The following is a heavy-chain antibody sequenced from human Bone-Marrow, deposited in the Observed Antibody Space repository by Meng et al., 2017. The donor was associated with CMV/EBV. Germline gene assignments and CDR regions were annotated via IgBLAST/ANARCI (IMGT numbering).Heavy chain of an antibody. J-gene: IGHJ6*02. CDR3: ARVVPASIPHYYYGMDV. V-gene: IGHV4-34*01. Sequence: SETLSLTCAVYGGSFSGYYWSWIRQPPGKGLEWIGEINHSGSTNYNLSLKSRVTISVDTSKNQFSLKLSSVTAADTAVYYCARVVPASIPHYYYGMDVWGQGTTVTVSS. CDR2: INHSGST. D-gene: IGHD2-2*01. CDR1: GGSFSGYY.